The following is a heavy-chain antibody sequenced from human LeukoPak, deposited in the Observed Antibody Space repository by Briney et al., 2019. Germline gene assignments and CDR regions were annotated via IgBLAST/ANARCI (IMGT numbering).Heavy chain of an antibody. CDR3: ARRGSYYDY. CDR1: RYTSTGYY. CDR2: IQPKSGAT. D-gene: IGHD3-10*01. Sequence: RASVKVSCMPSRYTSTGYYMRTVPHAPGQGLEGMRWIQPKSGATQYVEGFQGRVTITTDTTIGTVYIELTMLTSDDTAAYYCARRGSYYDYWGQGSLVTVYS. V-gene: IGHV1-2*02. J-gene: IGHJ4*02.